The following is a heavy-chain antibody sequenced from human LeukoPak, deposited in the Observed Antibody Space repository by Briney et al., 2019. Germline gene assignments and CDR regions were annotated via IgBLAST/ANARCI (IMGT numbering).Heavy chain of an antibody. CDR1: GFTFSSYG. J-gene: IGHJ4*02. V-gene: IGHV3-30*02. CDR3: AKAQGWELPYYFDY. D-gene: IGHD1-26*01. CDR2: IRYDVSNK. Sequence: PGGSLRLSCAASGFTFSSYGMDWGRQAPGKGLEWVAFIRYDVSNKYYAESVKGRFTISRDNSKNTLYLQMNSLRAEDTAVYYCAKAQGWELPYYFDYWGQGGLVSVSS.